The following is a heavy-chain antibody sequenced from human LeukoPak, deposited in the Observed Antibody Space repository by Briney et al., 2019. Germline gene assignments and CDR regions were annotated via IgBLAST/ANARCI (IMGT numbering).Heavy chain of an antibody. V-gene: IGHV1-18*01. CDR2: ISAYNGNT. D-gene: IGHD2-15*01. J-gene: IGHJ5*02. CDR1: GYTFTSYG. Sequence: GASVKVSCKASGYTFTSYGISWVRQAPGQGLEWMGWISAYNGNTNYAQKLQGRVTMTTDTSTSTAYMELRSLRSDDTAVYYCARDGAPRFSVVAAHLNWFDPWGQGTLVTVSS. CDR3: ARDGAPRFSVVAAHLNWFDP.